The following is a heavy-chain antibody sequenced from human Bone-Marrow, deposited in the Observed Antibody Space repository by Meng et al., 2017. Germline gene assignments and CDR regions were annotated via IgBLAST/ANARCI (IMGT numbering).Heavy chain of an antibody. D-gene: IGHD3-16*02. V-gene: IGHV3-15*01. CDR3: TTDLPFTEGGVITT. Sequence: EALKISWGAPGGTFRNFWMTWVRQAPGKGLEWVGRIKSKVDGGTTDSAPPVKGGFTISRDDAKNTLYLQIDSLKTEDTAVYSCTTDLPFTEGGVITTWGQGTLVTVSS. J-gene: IGHJ5*02. CDR1: GGTFRNFW. CDR2: IKSKVDGGTT.